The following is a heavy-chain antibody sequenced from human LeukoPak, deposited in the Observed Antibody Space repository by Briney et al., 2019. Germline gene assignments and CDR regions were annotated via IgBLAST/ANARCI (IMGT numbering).Heavy chain of an antibody. J-gene: IGHJ3*02. V-gene: IGHV4-34*01. CDR3: ARVRFTYYYGSGSYYSGAFDI. D-gene: IGHD3-10*01. CDR1: GGSFSGYY. CDR2: INHSGST. Sequence: SETLSLTCAVYGGSFSGYYWSWIRQPPGKGLEWVGEINHSGSTNYNPSLKSRVTISVDTSKNQFSLKLSSVTAADTAVYYCARVRFTYYYGSGSYYSGAFDIWGQGTMVTVSS.